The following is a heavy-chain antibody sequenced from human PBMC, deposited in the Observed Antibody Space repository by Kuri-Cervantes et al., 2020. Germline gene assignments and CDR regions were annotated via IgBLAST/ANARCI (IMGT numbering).Heavy chain of an antibody. Sequence: ASVKVSCKASGYTFTGYYMHWVRQAPGQGLEWMGWINPNSGGTNYAQKSQGRVTMTRDTSISTAYMELSRLRSDDTAVYYCAREVVPDPTTNAFDIWGQGTMVTVSS. CDR2: INPNSGGT. V-gene: IGHV1-2*02. CDR1: GYTFTGYY. D-gene: IGHD2-2*01. J-gene: IGHJ3*02. CDR3: AREVVPDPTTNAFDI.